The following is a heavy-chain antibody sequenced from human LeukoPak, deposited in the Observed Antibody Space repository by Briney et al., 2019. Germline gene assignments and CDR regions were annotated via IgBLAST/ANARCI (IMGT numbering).Heavy chain of an antibody. CDR1: GGTFSSYA. CDR2: IIPIFGTA. V-gene: IGHV1-69*01. Sequence: GSSVKVSCTASGGTFSSYAISWVRQAPGHGLEWMGGIIPIFGTANYAQKFQGRVTITADESTSTAYMELSSLRSEDTAVYYCARDPAIVVVPAATYYYYGMDVWGKGTTVTVSS. D-gene: IGHD2-2*01. CDR3: ARDPAIVVVPAATYYYYGMDV. J-gene: IGHJ6*04.